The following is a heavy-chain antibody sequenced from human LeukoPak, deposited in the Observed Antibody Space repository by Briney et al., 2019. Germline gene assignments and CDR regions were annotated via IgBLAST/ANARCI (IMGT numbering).Heavy chain of an antibody. Sequence: GGSLRLSCAASEFIFSNAWVNWVRQAPGKGLEWVGHIKRKTDGGTTDYAAPVKGRFTISRDDSKNTVYLQMNSLKTEDTAVYYSTTPHSGSYKEPKYFYGRDVWGQGTTVTVSS. D-gene: IGHD1-26*01. CDR1: EFIFSNAW. V-gene: IGHV3-15*01. CDR2: IKRKTDGGTT. J-gene: IGHJ6*02. CDR3: TTPHSGSYKEPKYFYGRDV.